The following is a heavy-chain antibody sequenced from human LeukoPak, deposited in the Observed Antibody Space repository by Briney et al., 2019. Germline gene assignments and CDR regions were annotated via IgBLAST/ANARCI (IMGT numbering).Heavy chain of an antibody. Sequence: GGSLRLSCAASGFTLSSYTMNWLRQAPGKGLEWVSSISSSSSYIYYADSVKGRFTISRDNAKNSLSLQMNSLRAEDTAVYYCARALNYDILTGYCDYWGQGTLVTVSS. V-gene: IGHV3-21*01. CDR3: ARALNYDILTGYCDY. CDR1: GFTLSSYT. J-gene: IGHJ4*02. D-gene: IGHD3-9*01. CDR2: ISSSSSYI.